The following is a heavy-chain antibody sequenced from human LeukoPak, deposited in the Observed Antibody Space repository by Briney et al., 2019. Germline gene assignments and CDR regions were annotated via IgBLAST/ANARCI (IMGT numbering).Heavy chain of an antibody. J-gene: IGHJ3*02. Sequence: ASVKVSCKASGYTFTGYYMHWVRQAPGQGLEWMGWINPNSGGTNYAQKFQGRVTMTRDTSISTAYMELSRLRSDDTAVYYCARALDITMKVVVITMAAFDIWGQGTMVTVSS. CDR3: ARALDITMKVVVITMAAFDI. D-gene: IGHD3-22*01. V-gene: IGHV1-2*02. CDR1: GYTFTGYY. CDR2: INPNSGGT.